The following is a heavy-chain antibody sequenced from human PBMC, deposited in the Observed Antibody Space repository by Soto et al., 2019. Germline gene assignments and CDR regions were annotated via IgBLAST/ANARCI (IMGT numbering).Heavy chain of an antibody. CDR2: ISYDGSNN. CDR3: ARDGQWELLSWYFDY. V-gene: IGHV3-30*03. J-gene: IGHJ4*02. CDR1: GFTFSSYG. D-gene: IGHD1-26*01. Sequence: QVQLVESGGGVVQPGRSLRLSCAASGFTFSSYGMHWVRQAPGKGLEWVAVISYDGSNNYYGDSVKGRFTISRDDSKKTMYLQMNSLRPEDTAGYHCARDGQWELLSWYFDYWGQGTLVTVSS.